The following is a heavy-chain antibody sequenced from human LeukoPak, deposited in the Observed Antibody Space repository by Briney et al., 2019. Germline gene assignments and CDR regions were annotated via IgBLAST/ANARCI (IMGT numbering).Heavy chain of an antibody. J-gene: IGHJ4*02. V-gene: IGHV3-23*01. CDR2: IIGSSGDT. Sequence: GGSLRLSCAASGITFSNFAMSWVRQAPGKGLEWVPLIIGSSGDTFYADSVKGRVTISRDNSKNRLYLQMNSLRAEDTALYYCAKGAYDYIEMGYFDSWVQGTLVTVSS. CDR1: GITFSNFA. CDR3: AKGAYDYIEMGYFDS. D-gene: IGHD5-12*01.